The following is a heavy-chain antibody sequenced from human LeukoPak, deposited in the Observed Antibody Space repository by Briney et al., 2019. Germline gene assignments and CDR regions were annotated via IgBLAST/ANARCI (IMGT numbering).Heavy chain of an antibody. Sequence: GASVKVSCKASGYTFSSYGLSWVRQAPGQGLEWMGWISAHNGNTNYAQRFQGRLTMTTDTPTSTAYMELRSLRSEDTAVYYCTREGVYSPDPSSYHRYAFDVWGQGTVVTVSS. J-gene: IGHJ3*01. CDR2: ISAHNGNT. V-gene: IGHV1-18*01. CDR1: GYTFSSYG. CDR3: TREGVYSPDPSSYHRYAFDV. D-gene: IGHD3-16*02.